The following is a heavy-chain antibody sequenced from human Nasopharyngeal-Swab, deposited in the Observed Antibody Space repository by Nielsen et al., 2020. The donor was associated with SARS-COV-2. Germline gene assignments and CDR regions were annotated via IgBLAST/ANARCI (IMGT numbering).Heavy chain of an antibody. J-gene: IGHJ4*02. V-gene: IGHV3-9*01. CDR3: VKGWGYDRGGHIPYGGLDQ. CDR1: RFIFEDYG. D-gene: IGHD3-22*01. Sequence: GGSLRLSCAASRFIFEDYGMHWVRQVPGKGLEWVAGISWNSGSFGYADSAKGRFTISRDNARNSLYLQMNRLRAEDSALYYCVKGWGYDRGGHIPYGGLDQWGQGTLVTVSS. CDR2: ISWNSGSF.